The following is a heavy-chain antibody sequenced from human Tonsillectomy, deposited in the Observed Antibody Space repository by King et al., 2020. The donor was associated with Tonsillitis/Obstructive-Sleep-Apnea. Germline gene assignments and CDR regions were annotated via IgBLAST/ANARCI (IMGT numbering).Heavy chain of an antibody. CDR1: GYTFSSYA. V-gene: IGHV3-30*04. J-gene: IGHJ3*02. D-gene: IGHD1-26*01. CDR3: ARDRGSRDAFDI. CDR2: ISYDGSNK. Sequence: VQLVESGGGVVQPGRSLRLSCAASGYTFSSYAMHWVRQAPGKGLEWVAVISYDGSNKYYADSVKGRLTISRDNSKNTLYLQMNSLRAEDTAVYYCARDRGSRDAFDIWGQGTMVTVSS.